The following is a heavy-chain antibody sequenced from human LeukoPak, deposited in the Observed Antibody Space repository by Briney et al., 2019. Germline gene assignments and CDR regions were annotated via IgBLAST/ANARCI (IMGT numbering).Heavy chain of an antibody. CDR1: GFTFTSYA. J-gene: IGHJ4*02. V-gene: IGHV3-23*01. Sequence: PGGSLRLSYAASGFTFTSYAMNWVRQAPGKGLEWVSVISASGATTDYADSVKGRFTISRDNSKNTLYLQMNSLRAEDTAVYYCTKGSYYDNSGRAYFDYWGQGTLVTVSS. CDR2: ISASGATT. CDR3: TKGSYYDNSGRAYFDY. D-gene: IGHD3-22*01.